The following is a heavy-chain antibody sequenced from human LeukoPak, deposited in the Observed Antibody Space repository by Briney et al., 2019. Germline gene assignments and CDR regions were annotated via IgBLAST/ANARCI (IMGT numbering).Heavy chain of an antibody. J-gene: IGHJ4*02. CDR1: GFTFSSYA. V-gene: IGHV3-23*01. Sequence: GGSLRLSCAASGFTFSSYAMSWVRQAPGKGLEWVSAISGSGGSTYYADSVKGRFTISRDNSKNTLYLQMNSLRAEDTAVYYCAKATTIFGVVIGYYSDYWGQGTLVTVSS. CDR3: AKATTIFGVVIGYYSDY. CDR2: ISGSGGST. D-gene: IGHD3-3*01.